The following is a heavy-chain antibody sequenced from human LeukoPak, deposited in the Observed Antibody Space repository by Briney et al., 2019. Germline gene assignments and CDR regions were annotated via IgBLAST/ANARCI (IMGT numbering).Heavy chain of an antibody. D-gene: IGHD4-23*01. CDR3: ARGRSFGGFFRFDY. J-gene: IGHJ4*02. CDR2: IYSGGST. CDR1: GFTLSSNY. Sequence: GGSLRLSCAASGFTLSSNYMSWVRQAPGEGLEWVSVIYSGGSTYYADSVKGRFTISRDNFKNTLYLQMNSLRAEDTAVYYCARGRSFGGFFRFDYWGQGTLVTVSS. V-gene: IGHV3-53*01.